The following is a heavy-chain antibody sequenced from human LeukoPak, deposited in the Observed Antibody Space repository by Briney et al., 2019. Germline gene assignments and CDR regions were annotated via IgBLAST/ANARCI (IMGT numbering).Heavy chain of an antibody. D-gene: IGHD3-10*02. Sequence: PGGSLRLSCAASGFTFSGSAMHWVRQASGKGLEWVGRIRSKANSYATVYAASVKGRFTISRDDSKNTAYLQMNSLRAEDTAVYYCAELGITMIGGVWGKGTTVTISS. V-gene: IGHV3-73*01. CDR3: AELGITMIGGV. CDR1: GFTFSGSA. J-gene: IGHJ6*04. CDR2: IRSKANSYAT.